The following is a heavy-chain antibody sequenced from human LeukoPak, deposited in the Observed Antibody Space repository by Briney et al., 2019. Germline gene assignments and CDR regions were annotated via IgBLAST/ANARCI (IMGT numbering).Heavy chain of an antibody. V-gene: IGHV3-30-3*01. Sequence: GGSLRLSCAASGFTFSSYAMHWVRQAPGKGLEWVAVISYDGSNKYYADSVKGRFTISRDNSKNTLYLQMNSLRAEDTAVYYCARDGDGSADYYYYYMDVWGKGTTVTVSS. CDR1: GFTFSSYA. J-gene: IGHJ6*03. CDR2: ISYDGSNK. CDR3: ARDGDGSADYYYYYMDV.